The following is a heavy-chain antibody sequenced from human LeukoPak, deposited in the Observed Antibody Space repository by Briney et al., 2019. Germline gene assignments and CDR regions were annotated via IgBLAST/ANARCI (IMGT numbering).Heavy chain of an antibody. Sequence: SETLSLTCIVSGGSISSYYWSWLRQPPGKGLEWIGYFYYSGSTNYNPSLKSRVTISVDTSKNQFSLKLSSVTAADTAVYYCARDKGAHYDSSVHIYGMDVWGQGTTVTVSS. CDR1: GGSISSYY. D-gene: IGHD3-22*01. J-gene: IGHJ6*02. CDR3: ARDKGAHYDSSVHIYGMDV. V-gene: IGHV4-59*01. CDR2: FYYSGST.